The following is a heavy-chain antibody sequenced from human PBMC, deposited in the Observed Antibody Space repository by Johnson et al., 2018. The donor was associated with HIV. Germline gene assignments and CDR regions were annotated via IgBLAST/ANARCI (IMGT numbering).Heavy chain of an antibody. Sequence: MQLVESGGGVVRPGGSLRLSCAASGFTFDDYGMSWVRQPPGKGLEWVSGINWNGGSTGYADSVTGRFTISRDNAKNSLYLQMNSLRTEDTAVYYCARNLMRYNWNADAFDIWGQGTMVTVSS. J-gene: IGHJ3*02. CDR1: GFTFDDYG. D-gene: IGHD1-20*01. CDR3: ARNLMRYNWNADAFDI. CDR2: INWNGGST. V-gene: IGHV3-20*04.